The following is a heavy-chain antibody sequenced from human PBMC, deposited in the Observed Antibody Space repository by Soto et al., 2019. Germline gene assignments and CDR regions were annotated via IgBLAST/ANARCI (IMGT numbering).Heavy chain of an antibody. CDR2: IGISSSYI. J-gene: IGHJ6*02. V-gene: IGHV3-21*01. CDR1: GFTFGNYT. Sequence: GVPMRVSRAAAGFTFGNYTMNWVLQAPGKGLEWVSSIGISSSYIYYADSVRGRFTISRDNAKDSLYLQMSSLRAEDTAVYYCARVMCGDCSTYYYYSMDVWGQGTTVTVSS. D-gene: IGHD2-21*02. CDR3: ARVMCGDCSTYYYYSMDV.